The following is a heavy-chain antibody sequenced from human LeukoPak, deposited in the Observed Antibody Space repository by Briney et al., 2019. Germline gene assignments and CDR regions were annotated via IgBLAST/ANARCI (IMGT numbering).Heavy chain of an antibody. CDR2: ISSSGSTI. D-gene: IGHD3-22*01. CDR1: GFTFSSYE. CDR3: ARDRGYYDSSGSEYWYFDL. Sequence: GGSLRLSCAASGFTFSSYEMNWVRQAPGKGLEWVSYISSSGSTIYYADSVKGRFTISRDNAKNSLYLQMNSLRAEDTAVYYCARDRGYYDSSGSEYWYFDLWGRGTLVTVSS. J-gene: IGHJ2*01. V-gene: IGHV3-48*03.